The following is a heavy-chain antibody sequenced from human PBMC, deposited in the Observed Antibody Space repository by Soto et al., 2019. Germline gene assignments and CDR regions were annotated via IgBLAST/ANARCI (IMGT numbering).Heavy chain of an antibody. V-gene: IGHV4-30-2*01. D-gene: IGHD2-8*01. CDR3: ARLWTNEGMDA. J-gene: IGHJ6*02. CDR2: IYHSGST. CDR1: GGSISSGGYS. Sequence: SETLSLTCAVSGGSISSGGYSWSWIRQPPGKGLEWIGYIYHSGSTYYNPSLKSRVTISVDRSKNQFSLKLSSVTAADTAVYYSARLWTNEGMDARGQGTTVXV.